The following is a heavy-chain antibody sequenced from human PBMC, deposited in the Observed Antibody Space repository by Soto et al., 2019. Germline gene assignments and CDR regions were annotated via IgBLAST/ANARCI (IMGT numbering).Heavy chain of an antibody. CDR2: ISTYNGDT. V-gene: IGHV1-18*04. D-gene: IGHD1-26*01. Sequence: ASVKVSCKTSGYTFTSNGVSWVRQAPGQGLEWRGWISTYNGDTNYAQKSQDRVTMTTDTSTSTAYMELRSLRADDTAVYYCARDRERAYATGYWGQGTLVTVS. CDR1: GYTFTSNG. J-gene: IGHJ4*02. CDR3: ARDRERAYATGY.